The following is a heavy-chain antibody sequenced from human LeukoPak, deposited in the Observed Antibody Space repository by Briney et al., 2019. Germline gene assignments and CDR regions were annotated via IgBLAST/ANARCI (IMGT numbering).Heavy chain of an antibody. Sequence: GGSLRLSCAASGFTFSSYAMSWVRQAPGKGLEWVSAISGSGGSTHYADSVKGRFTISRDNSKNTLYLQMNSLRAEDTAVYYCAKVTRPYYYDSSGYYDYWGQGTLVTVSS. CDR1: GFTFSSYA. CDR3: AKVTRPYYYDSSGYYDY. V-gene: IGHV3-23*01. D-gene: IGHD3-22*01. CDR2: ISGSGGST. J-gene: IGHJ4*02.